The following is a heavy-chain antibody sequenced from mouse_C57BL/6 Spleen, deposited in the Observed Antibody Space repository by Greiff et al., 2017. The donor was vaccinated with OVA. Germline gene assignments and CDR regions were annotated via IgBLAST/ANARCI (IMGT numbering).Heavy chain of an antibody. V-gene: IGHV1-9*01. CDR3: ARRLSSSLYYSNYGFDY. J-gene: IGHJ2*01. Sequence: QVQLQQSGAELMKPGASVKLSCKATGYTFTGYWIEWVKQRPGHGLEWIGEILPGSGSTNYNEKFKGKATFTADTSSNTAYMQLSSLTTEDSAIYYCARRLSSSLYYSNYGFDYWGQGTTLTVSS. CDR2: ILPGSGST. D-gene: IGHD2-5*01. CDR1: GYTFTGYW.